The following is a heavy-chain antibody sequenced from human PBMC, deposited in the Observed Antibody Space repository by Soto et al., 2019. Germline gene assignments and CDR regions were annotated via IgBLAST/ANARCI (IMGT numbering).Heavy chain of an antibody. Sequence: GGSLRLSCAASGCSVSSNYISWVRQAPGKGLEWVSVIYSGGSTYYADSVKGRFTISRHNSKNTLYLQMNSLRAEDTAVYYCARFGGFGPTLYYYYYMDVWGKGTTVTVSS. CDR1: GCSVSSNY. D-gene: IGHD3-16*01. CDR3: ARFGGFGPTLYYYYYMDV. J-gene: IGHJ6*03. V-gene: IGHV3-53*04. CDR2: IYSGGST.